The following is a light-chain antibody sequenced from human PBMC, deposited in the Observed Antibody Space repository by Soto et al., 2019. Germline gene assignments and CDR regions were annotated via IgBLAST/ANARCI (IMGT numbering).Light chain of an antibody. J-gene: IGKJ1*01. CDR2: RAS. CDR3: QQYNNWRT. CDR1: ESVSSN. V-gene: IGKV3-15*01. Sequence: EIVMTQSPATLSVSPGERATLSCRASESVSSNLAWYQQRPGQPPRLLIHRASTRATGTPARFSGSGSGTEFTLTISRLQSEDSAVYYCQQYNNWRTFGQGTKVEFK.